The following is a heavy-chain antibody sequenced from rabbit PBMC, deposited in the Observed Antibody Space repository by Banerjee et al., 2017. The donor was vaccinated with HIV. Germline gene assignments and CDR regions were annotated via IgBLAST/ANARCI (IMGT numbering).Heavy chain of an antibody. V-gene: IGHV1S7*01. CDR3: GRDRDGDAGYGSLAL. CDR2: IYPDYGTA. CDR1: GIDFTTYG. J-gene: IGHJ4*01. Sequence: QLVESGGGLVTLGGSLKLSCKASGIDFTTYGLSWVRQAPGKGLEWIAYIYPDYGTADYASWVNGRFTISVDNAQNTVYLQMTSLTAADTATYFCGRDRDGDAGYGSLALWGPGTLVTVS. D-gene: IGHD6-1*01.